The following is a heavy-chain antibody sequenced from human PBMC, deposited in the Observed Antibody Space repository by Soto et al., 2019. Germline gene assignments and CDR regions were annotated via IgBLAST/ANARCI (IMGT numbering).Heavy chain of an antibody. D-gene: IGHD5-18*01. J-gene: IGHJ4*02. CDR1: GGSISSGGYY. CDR2: IYYSGST. Sequence: SETLSLTCTVSGGSISSGGYYWSWIRQHPGKGLEWIGYIYYSGSTNYNPSLKSRVTISVDTSKNQFSLKLSSVTAADTAVYYCARETRGVQLWLRTDYWGQGTLVTVSS. CDR3: ARETRGVQLWLRTDY. V-gene: IGHV4-31*03.